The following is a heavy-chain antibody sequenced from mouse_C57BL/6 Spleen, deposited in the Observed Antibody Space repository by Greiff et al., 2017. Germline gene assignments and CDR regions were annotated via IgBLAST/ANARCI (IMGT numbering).Heavy chain of an antibody. D-gene: IGHD1-1*01. V-gene: IGHV1-62-2*01. Sequence: QVQLKESGAELVKPGASVKLSCKASGYTFTEYTIHWVKQRSGQGLEWIGWFYPGSGSIKYNEKFKDKGTLTADKSSSTVYMDLSRLTSEDSAVYFCARHEVNYYGSSYWNYAMYYWGQGTSVTVSS. CDR2: FYPGSGSI. CDR3: ARHEVNYYGSSYWNYAMYY. CDR1: GYTFTEYT. J-gene: IGHJ4*01.